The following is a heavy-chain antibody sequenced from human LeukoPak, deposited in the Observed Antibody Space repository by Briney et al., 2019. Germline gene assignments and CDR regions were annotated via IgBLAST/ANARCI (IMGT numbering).Heavy chain of an antibody. CDR1: GGSISSYY. CDR3: ARERNDYSGLYGMDV. V-gene: IGHV4-4*07. CDR2: IYTSGST. D-gene: IGHD4-11*01. J-gene: IGHJ6*02. Sequence: SENLSLTCTVSGGSISSYYWSWIRQPAGKGLEWIGRIYTSGSTNYNPSLKSRVTMSVDTSKNQFSLKLSSVTAADTAVYYCARERNDYSGLYGMDVWGQGTTVTVSS.